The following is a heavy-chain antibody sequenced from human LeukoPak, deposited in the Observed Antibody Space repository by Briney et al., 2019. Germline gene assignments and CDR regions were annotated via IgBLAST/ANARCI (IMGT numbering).Heavy chain of an antibody. CDR2: IIPIFGTA. D-gene: IGHD2-2*01. Sequence: GASVKVSCKASGGTFSSYAISWVRQAPGQGLEWMGGIIPIFGTANYAQKFQGRVTITADESTSTAYMELSSLRSEDTAVYYCARGAVPAANAIPLDYWGQGTLVTVSS. J-gene: IGHJ4*02. CDR3: ARGAVPAANAIPLDY. CDR1: GGTFSSYA. V-gene: IGHV1-69*13.